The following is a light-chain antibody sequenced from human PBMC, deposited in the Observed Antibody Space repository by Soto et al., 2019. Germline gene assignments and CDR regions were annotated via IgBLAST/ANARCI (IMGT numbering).Light chain of an antibody. Sequence: EKVMTQSPAALSGSPGERATLSCRASQSVNSNLAWYQQKPGQAPRLLLYGASTRATGIPARFSGSASGTEFTLTISSLQSEDSAVYYCQQYNDWPLTFGGGTKVEVK. CDR1: QSVNSN. J-gene: IGKJ4*01. CDR2: GAS. CDR3: QQYNDWPLT. V-gene: IGKV3-15*01.